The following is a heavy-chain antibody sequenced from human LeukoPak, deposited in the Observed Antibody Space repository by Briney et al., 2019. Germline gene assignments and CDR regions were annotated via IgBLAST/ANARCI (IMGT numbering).Heavy chain of an antibody. J-gene: IGHJ3*02. D-gene: IGHD3-3*01. CDR1: GYTFTGYY. V-gene: IGHV1-2*02. CDR3: ARRPVTYYDFWSGPRNDAFDI. CDR2: INPNSGGT. Sequence: PGASVKVSCKASGYTFTGYYMHWVRQAPGQGLEWMGWINPNSGGTNYAQKFQGRVTMTRDTSISTAYMELSRLRSDDTAVYYCARRPVTYYDFWSGPRNDAFDIWGQGTMVTVSS.